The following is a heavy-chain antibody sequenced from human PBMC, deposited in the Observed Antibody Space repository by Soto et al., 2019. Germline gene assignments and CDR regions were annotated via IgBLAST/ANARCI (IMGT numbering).Heavy chain of an antibody. D-gene: IGHD5-18*01. V-gene: IGHV4-61*01. CDR1: GGSVSSGSYY. J-gene: IGHJ6*02. CDR2: IYYSGST. Sequence: PSETLSLTCTVSGGSVSSGSYYWSWIRQPPGKGLEWIGYIYYSGSTNYNPSLKSRVTISVDTSKNQFSLKLSSVTAADTAVYYCARDHVDTAMVFYYGMDVWGQGTTVTV. CDR3: ARDHVDTAMVFYYGMDV.